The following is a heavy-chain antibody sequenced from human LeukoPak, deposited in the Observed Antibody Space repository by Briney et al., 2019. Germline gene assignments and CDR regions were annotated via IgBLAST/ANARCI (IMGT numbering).Heavy chain of an antibody. V-gene: IGHV4-4*02. J-gene: IGHJ2*01. D-gene: IGHD4-17*01. Sequence: SETLSLTCAVSGGSISSSNLWSWVRQPPGKGLEWIGEIYHSGSTNYNPSLKSRVTISVDKSKNQFSLKLSSVTAADTAVYYRARDRAAYGDHNWYFDLWGRGTLVTVSS. CDR2: IYHSGST. CDR3: ARDRAAYGDHNWYFDL. CDR1: GGSISSSNL.